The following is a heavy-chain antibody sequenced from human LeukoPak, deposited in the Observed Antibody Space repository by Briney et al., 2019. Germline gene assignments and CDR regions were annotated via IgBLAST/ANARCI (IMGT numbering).Heavy chain of an antibody. Sequence: GGSLRLSCAASGFTFSSYAMHWVRQAPGKGLEWVAVISYDGSNKYYADSVKGRFTISRDNAKNSLFLQMSSLRAEDAAVYYCARERYNQDDYWGQGTLVTVSS. V-gene: IGHV3-30-3*01. J-gene: IGHJ4*02. CDR3: ARERYNQDDY. CDR1: GFTFSSYA. CDR2: ISYDGSNK. D-gene: IGHD1-14*01.